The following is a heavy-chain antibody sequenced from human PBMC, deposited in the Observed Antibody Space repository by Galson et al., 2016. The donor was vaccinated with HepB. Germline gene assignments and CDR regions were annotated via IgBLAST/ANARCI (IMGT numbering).Heavy chain of an antibody. V-gene: IGHV1-46*03. Sequence: SVKVSCKASGFTFINYYLHWVRQAPGQGLEWMGKINPSGDRSTYAQIFQGRVTMTRDTATSTVYLELSSLRSEDSAVYYCARVSPRGYSYRGHFDYWGQGTLVTVSS. D-gene: IGHD5-18*01. CDR1: GFTFINYY. CDR3: ARVSPRGYSYRGHFDY. J-gene: IGHJ4*02. CDR2: INPSGDRS.